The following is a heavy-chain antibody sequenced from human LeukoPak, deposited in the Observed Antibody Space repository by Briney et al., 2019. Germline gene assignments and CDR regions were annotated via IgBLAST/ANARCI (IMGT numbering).Heavy chain of an antibody. CDR2: ISAYNGNT. J-gene: IGHJ4*02. V-gene: IGHV1-18*01. CDR3: ARDPGIAVAGTYAFDI. D-gene: IGHD6-19*01. CDR1: GYTFTSYG. Sequence: ASVKVSCKASGYTFTSYGISWVRQAPGQGLEWMGWISAYNGNTNYAQKLQGRVTMTTDTSTSTAYMELRSLRSDDTAVYYCARDPGIAVAGTYAFDIWGQGTLVTVSS.